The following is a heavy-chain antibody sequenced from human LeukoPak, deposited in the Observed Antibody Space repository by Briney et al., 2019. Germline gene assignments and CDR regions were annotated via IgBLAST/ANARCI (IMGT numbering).Heavy chain of an antibody. CDR3: ARGGTVTTLFDY. J-gene: IGHJ4*02. Sequence: SETLSLTCAVSGGSFSGYYWTWIRQPPGKGLEWIGYIYYSGSTYYNPSLKSRVTISVDTSKSQFSLKLSSVTAADTAVYYCARGGTVTTLFDYWGQGTLVTVSS. D-gene: IGHD4-4*01. CDR2: IYYSGST. CDR1: GGSFSGYY. V-gene: IGHV4-30-4*08.